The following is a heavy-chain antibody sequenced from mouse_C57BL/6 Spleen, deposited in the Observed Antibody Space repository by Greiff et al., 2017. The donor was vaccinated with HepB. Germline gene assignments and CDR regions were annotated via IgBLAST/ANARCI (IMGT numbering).Heavy chain of an antibody. Sequence: QVQLQQPGAELVRPGASVKLSCKASGYTFTDYYINWVKQRPGQGLEWIARIYPGSGNTYYNEKFKGKATLTAEKSSSTAYMQLSSLTSEDSAVYFCARKDGYLYYYAMDYWGQGTSVTVSS. D-gene: IGHD2-3*01. CDR2: IYPGSGNT. CDR3: ARKDGYLYYYAMDY. V-gene: IGHV1-76*01. CDR1: GYTFTDYY. J-gene: IGHJ4*01.